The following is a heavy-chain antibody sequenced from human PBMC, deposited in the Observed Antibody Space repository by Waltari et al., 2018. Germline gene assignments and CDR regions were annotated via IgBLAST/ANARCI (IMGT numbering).Heavy chain of an antibody. D-gene: IGHD3-10*01. J-gene: IGHJ4*02. V-gene: IGHV4-4*07. CDR1: VGSISSFH. CDR3: ARGSNYGSGSYIGSFDF. Sequence: QVQLQESGPGLVKPSETLSLTCNVSVGSISSFHWSWIRQPAGKGLEWIGRIYSSGSTNYNPSLKSRVTMSVDTSKNQFSLRLTSMTAADTAVYYCARGSNYGSGSYIGSFDFWGQGTPVSVSS. CDR2: IYSSGST.